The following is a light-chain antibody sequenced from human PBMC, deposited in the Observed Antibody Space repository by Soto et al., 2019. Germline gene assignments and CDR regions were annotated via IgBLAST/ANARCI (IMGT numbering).Light chain of an antibody. Sequence: EIVMTQSPATLSVSPGERATLSCRASQSVTSNLAWYQQKPGQAPRLLIYVASTRATGIPARFSGSGSGTEFTLTISSLQSEDFAVYYCQQYNTWSTFGQGTKVEIK. CDR3: QQYNTWST. CDR1: QSVTSN. J-gene: IGKJ1*01. V-gene: IGKV3-15*01. CDR2: VAS.